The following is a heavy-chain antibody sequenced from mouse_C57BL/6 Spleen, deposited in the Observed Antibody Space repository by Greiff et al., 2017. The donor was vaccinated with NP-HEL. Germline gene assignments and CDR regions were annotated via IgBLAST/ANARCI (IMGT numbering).Heavy chain of an antibody. CDR3: ARQVTTVGYFDV. CDR1: GFTFSDYY. CDR2: ISNGGGST. D-gene: IGHD1-1*01. Sequence: EVKLQESGGGLVQPGGSLKLSCAASGFTFSDYYMYWVRQTPEKRLEWVAYISNGGGSTYYPDTVKGRFTISRDNAKNTLYLQMSRLKSEDTAMYYCARQVTTVGYFDVWGTGTTVTVSS. J-gene: IGHJ1*03. V-gene: IGHV5-12*01.